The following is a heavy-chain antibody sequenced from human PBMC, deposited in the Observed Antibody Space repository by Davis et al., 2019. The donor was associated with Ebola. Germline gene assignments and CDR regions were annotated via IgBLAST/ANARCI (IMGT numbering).Heavy chain of an antibody. J-gene: IGHJ4*02. V-gene: IGHV3-21*01. CDR1: GFTFSSYS. CDR3: AREVAPACLDY. Sequence: LSLTCAASGFTFSSYSMNWVRQAPGKGLEWVSSISSSSSYIYYADSVKGRFTISRDNAKNSLYLQMNSLRAEDTAVYYCAREVAPACLDYWGQGTLVTVSS. CDR2: ISSSSSYI. D-gene: IGHD2-2*01.